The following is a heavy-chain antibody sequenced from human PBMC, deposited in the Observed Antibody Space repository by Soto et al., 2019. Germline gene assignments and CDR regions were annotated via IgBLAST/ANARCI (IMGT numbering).Heavy chain of an antibody. CDR3: SREEDAWTNGYCDL. CDR2: ISASGVGT. D-gene: IGHD3-22*01. CDR1: GFTFSSYD. Sequence: QLWEYGGGSAQPGGSLRLSCAASGFTFSSYDMSWVRQAPGKGLEWVAAISASGVGTFYAESVKGRFTMTRDNYKITMYVQMERLIAEDMSIYSCSREEDAWTNGYCDLWGQGTMVAVSS. J-gene: IGHJ3*01. V-gene: IGHV3-23*01.